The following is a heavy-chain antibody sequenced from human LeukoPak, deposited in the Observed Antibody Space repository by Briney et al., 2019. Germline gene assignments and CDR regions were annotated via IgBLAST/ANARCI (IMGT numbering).Heavy chain of an antibody. CDR1: GFTFNTYS. J-gene: IGHJ4*02. Sequence: PGGSLRLSCAASGFTFNTYSMNWVRQAPGKGLEWVSTISSTSNYIYYTDSVKGRFTISRDNAKNSLYLQINSLRAEDTAVYYCARDRCSSTSCQFWGQGTLVIVSS. CDR3: ARDRCSSTSCQF. D-gene: IGHD2-2*01. CDR2: ISSTSNYI. V-gene: IGHV3-21*01.